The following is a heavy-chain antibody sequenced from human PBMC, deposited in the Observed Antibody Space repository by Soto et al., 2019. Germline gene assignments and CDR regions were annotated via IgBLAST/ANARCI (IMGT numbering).Heavy chain of an antibody. CDR3: AKDFGAWSDS. V-gene: IGHV3-30*18. J-gene: IGHJ5*02. CDR1: GFAFSTYG. D-gene: IGHD6-19*01. Sequence: QVHLVESGGGVVQPGRSLTISCVGSGFAFSTYGMHWVRQAPAKGLEWVALISYDGTDKYCADSVKGRSRISRDTSKQTLSLQMDSLRPEDTAVYYCAKDFGAWSDSWGQGTLFNFSS. CDR2: ISYDGTDK.